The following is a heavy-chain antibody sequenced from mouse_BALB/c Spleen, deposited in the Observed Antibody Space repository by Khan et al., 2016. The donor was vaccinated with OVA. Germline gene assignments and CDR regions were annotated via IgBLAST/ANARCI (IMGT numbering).Heavy chain of an antibody. D-gene: IGHD2-3*01. V-gene: IGHV2-6*02. Sequence: QVQLKQSGPGLVAPSQSLSITCTASGFSLTSYGVHWVRQPPGKGLEWLVVIWSDGSTNYNSVLNSGLSISKDNSKSQVFLKMNSLQTDDTSVYYCARLCDGYSSHDAIDYWGQGTSVTVSS. CDR1: GFSLTSYG. J-gene: IGHJ4*01. CDR2: IWSDGST. CDR3: ARLCDGYSSHDAIDY.